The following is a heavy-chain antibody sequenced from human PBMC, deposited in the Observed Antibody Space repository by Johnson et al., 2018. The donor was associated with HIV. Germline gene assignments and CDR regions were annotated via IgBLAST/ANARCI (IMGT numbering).Heavy chain of an antibody. J-gene: IGHJ3*02. CDR3: ARENGGGAFDI. CDR1: GFTFNTYG. V-gene: IGHV3-30*02. Sequence: QVQLVESGGGVVQPGGSLRLSCAASGFTFNTYGMDWVRQAPGKGLEWVAFIRYDGSNKYYADSVKGRFTISRDNSKNTLYLQMNSLRAEDTAVYYCARENGGGAFDIWGQGTMVTVSS. CDR2: IRYDGSNK. D-gene: IGHD3-10*01.